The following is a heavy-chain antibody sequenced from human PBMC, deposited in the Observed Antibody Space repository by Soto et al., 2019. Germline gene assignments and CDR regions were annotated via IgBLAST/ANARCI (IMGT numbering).Heavy chain of an antibody. J-gene: IGHJ6*02. Sequence: EVQLLESGEGLVQPGGSLKLSCAASGFTFSSYAMSWVRQAPGKGLEWVSGIGGSGGNTYYADSVKGRFTISRDNSKNTLFLQMNSLRAEDTAEYYCARVVLYFDPPYGMDVWGQGTTFTVSS. CDR1: GFTFSSYA. CDR2: IGGSGGNT. CDR3: ARVVLYFDPPYGMDV. D-gene: IGHD3-9*01. V-gene: IGHV3-23*01.